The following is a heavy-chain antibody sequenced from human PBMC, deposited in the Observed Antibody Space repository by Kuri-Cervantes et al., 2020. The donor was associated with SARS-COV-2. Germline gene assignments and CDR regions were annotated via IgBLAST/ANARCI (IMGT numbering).Heavy chain of an antibody. CDR3: ARGLIGLVPAPVLGLGPHYYYFHMDV. V-gene: IGHV4-34*01. J-gene: IGHJ6*02. D-gene: IGHD2-2*01. CDR1: GGSFSGYQ. CDR2: INHSGGT. Sequence: SQTLSLTCAVYGGSFSGYQWGWIRQSPGEGLEWIGEINHSGGTNYNSSLKSRVTISVDTSKNQFSLKLTSVIAADTAVYYCARGLIGLVPAPVLGLGPHYYYFHMDVWGQGTTVTVSS.